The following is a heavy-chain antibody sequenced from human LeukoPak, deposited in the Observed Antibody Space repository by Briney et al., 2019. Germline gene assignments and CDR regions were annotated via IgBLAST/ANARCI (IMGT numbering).Heavy chain of an antibody. CDR1: EITSSSDA. CDR3: ARDGRGSRATLN. J-gene: IGHJ4*02. V-gene: IGHV3-23*01. Sequence: PGGSLRLSCAASEITSSSDAMSWVRQTPGKGLEWVSSMTSSGSTTYYADSVKGRFTISRDNSKNTLYLQMNSLRAEDTAVYYCARDGRGSRATLNWGQGTLVTVSS. D-gene: IGHD3-16*01. CDR2: MTSSGSTT.